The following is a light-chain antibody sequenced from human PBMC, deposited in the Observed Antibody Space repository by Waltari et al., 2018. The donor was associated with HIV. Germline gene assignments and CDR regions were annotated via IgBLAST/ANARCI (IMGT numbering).Light chain of an antibody. V-gene: IGLV2-23*02. CDR1: STDVGSYNL. CDR3: CSYAGTTNFVVI. Sequence: QSALTQPASVSGSPGQSITISCTGTSTDVGSYNLVSWCQQHPGKGPQPLNYKVVDRPSGVSNRFSGPQSGNTASLTISGLQADDEADYYCCSYAGTTNFVVIFGGGTKLTVL. J-gene: IGLJ2*01. CDR2: KVV.